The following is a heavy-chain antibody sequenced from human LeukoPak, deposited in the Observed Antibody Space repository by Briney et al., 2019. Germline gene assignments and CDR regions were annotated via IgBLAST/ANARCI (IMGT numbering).Heavy chain of an antibody. CDR2: FDPEDGET. CDR3: ATPHCGGDCYPPLFDY. J-gene: IGHJ4*02. D-gene: IGHD2-21*02. V-gene: IGHV1-24*01. Sequence: AASVKVSCKVSGYTLTELSMHWVRQAPGKGREWMGGFDPEDGETIYAQKFQGRVTMTEDTSTDTAYMELSSLRSEDTAVYYCATPHCGGDCYPPLFDYWGQGTLVTVSS. CDR1: GYTLTELS.